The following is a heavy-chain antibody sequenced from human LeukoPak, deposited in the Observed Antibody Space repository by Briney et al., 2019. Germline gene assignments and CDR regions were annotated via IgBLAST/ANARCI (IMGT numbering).Heavy chain of an antibody. Sequence: PSETLSLTCTVSGGSISSYYWSWIRQPPGKGLEWIGYIYYSGSTNYNPSLKSRVTISVDTSKNQFSLKLSSVTAADTAVYYCARGMTRPTDYMDGWGKGTTVTVPS. V-gene: IGHV4-59*01. CDR3: ARGMTRPTDYMDG. CDR1: GGSISSYY. D-gene: IGHD1-26*01. J-gene: IGHJ6*03. CDR2: IYYSGST.